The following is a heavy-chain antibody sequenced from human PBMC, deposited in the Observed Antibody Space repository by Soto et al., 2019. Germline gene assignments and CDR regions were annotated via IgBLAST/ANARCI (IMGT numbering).Heavy chain of an antibody. V-gene: IGHV3-30*18. CDR2: ISYDGSNK. J-gene: IGHJ6*02. CDR3: AKVSGYYYYGMDV. Sequence: GGSLRLSCAASGFTFSSYGMHWVRQAPGKGLEWVAVISYDGSNKYYADSVKGRFTISRDNSKNTLYLQMNSLRAEDTAVYYCAKVSGYYYYGMDVWGQGTTVTVSS. CDR1: GFTFSSYG.